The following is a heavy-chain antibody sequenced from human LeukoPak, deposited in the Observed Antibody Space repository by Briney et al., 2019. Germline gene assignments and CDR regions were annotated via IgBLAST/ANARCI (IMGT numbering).Heavy chain of an antibody. CDR1: GFTFSSYS. Sequence: GGSLRLSCAASGFTFSSYSMNWVRQAPGKGLEWVSSISSSSSYIYYADSVKGRFTISRDNAKNSLYLQMNSLRAEDPAVYYCAGGLRYFDWLLYPGYFDLGGRGPLVIVPS. J-gene: IGHJ2*01. D-gene: IGHD3-9*01. CDR2: ISSSSSYI. CDR3: AGGLRYFDWLLYPGYFDL. V-gene: IGHV3-21*01.